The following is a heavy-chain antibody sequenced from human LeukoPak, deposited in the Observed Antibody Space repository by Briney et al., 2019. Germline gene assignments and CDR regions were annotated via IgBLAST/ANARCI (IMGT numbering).Heavy chain of an antibody. D-gene: IGHD3-22*01. V-gene: IGHV4-59*01. Sequence: SETLSLTCTVSGGSISSYYWSWIRQPPGKGPEWIGYIYYSGSTNYNPSLKSRVTISVDTPKNQFSLKLSSVTAADTAVYYCARMSSGYYPNFDYWGQGTLVTVSS. J-gene: IGHJ4*02. CDR1: GGSISSYY. CDR2: IYYSGST. CDR3: ARMSSGYYPNFDY.